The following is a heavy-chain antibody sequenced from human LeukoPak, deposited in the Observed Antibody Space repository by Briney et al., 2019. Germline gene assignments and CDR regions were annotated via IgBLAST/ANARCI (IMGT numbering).Heavy chain of an antibody. V-gene: IGHV3-23*01. D-gene: IGHD3-22*01. CDR2: ISGSGGST. CDR1: GFTFSSYA. CDR3: AKRVNDYYDSSGLADY. J-gene: IGHJ4*02. Sequence: GGSLRLCCAASGFTFSSYAMSWVRQAPGKGLEWVSAISGSGGSTYYADSVKGRFTISRDNSKNTLYLQMSSLRAEDTAVYYCAKRVNDYYDSSGLADYWGQGTLVTVSS.